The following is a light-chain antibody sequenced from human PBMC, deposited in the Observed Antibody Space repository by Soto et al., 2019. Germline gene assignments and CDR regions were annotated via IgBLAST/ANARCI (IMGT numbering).Light chain of an antibody. Sequence: QSVLTQPPSASGSPGQSVAISCAGTSNDVGYYDFVSWHQQYPGKAPKVIIYDVTKRPSGVPDRFSGSRSGNTASLTISGLRAEDEAYYYCCSYAGSNNFYVYGSGTQVTI. V-gene: IGLV2-8*01. CDR2: DVT. CDR1: SNDVGYYDF. CDR3: CSYAGSNNFYV. J-gene: IGLJ1*01.